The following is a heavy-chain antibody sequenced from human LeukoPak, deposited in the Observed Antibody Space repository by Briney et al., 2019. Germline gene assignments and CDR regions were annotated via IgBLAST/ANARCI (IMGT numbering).Heavy chain of an antibody. V-gene: IGHV3-23*01. CDR1: GFTFSSYA. D-gene: IGHD3-22*01. J-gene: IGHJ3*02. Sequence: PGGSLRLSCAASGFTFSSYAMSWVRQAPGKGLEWVSAISGSGGSTYYADSVKGRFTISRDNSKNTLYLQMNSLRAEDTAVYYCAKHAYDSSCYGPEAFDIWGQGTMVAVSS. CDR3: AKHAYDSSCYGPEAFDI. CDR2: ISGSGGST.